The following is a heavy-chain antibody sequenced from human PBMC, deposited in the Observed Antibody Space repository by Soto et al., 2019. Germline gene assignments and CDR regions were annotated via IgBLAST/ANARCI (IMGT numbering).Heavy chain of an antibody. CDR2: IYTSGST. J-gene: IGHJ1*01. D-gene: IGHD3-10*01. CDR3: ASEFMVRGDAFQH. V-gene: IGHV4-4*07. CDR1: GGSISSYY. Sequence: QVQLQESGPGLVKPSETLSLTCTVSGGSISSYYWNWIRQPAGKGLEWIGRIYTSGSTNYNPSLKSRVTMSVDTSKNQFSLKLSSVTAADTAVYYCASEFMVRGDAFQHWGQGTLVTVSS.